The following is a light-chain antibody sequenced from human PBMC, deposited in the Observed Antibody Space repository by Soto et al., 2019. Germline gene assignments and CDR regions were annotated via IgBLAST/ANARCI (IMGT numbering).Light chain of an antibody. CDR2: SNN. J-gene: IGLJ1*01. V-gene: IGLV1-44*01. CDR1: SSNIGSNT. Sequence: QSVLTQPPSASGTPGQRVTISCSGSSSNIGSNTVNWYQQLPGTAPKLLIYSNNQRPSGVPDRFSGSKSGTSASLAISGLQSEDEDDYYCAEWDDSLNGYVFGTGTKVTVL. CDR3: AEWDDSLNGYV.